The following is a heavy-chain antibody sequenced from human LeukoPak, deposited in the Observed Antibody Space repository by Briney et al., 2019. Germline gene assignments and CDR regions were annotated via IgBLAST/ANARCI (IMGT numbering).Heavy chain of an antibody. D-gene: IGHD4-23*01. Sequence: ASVKVSCEASGGTFSSYTISWVRQAPGQGLEWMGRIIPILGIANYAQKFQGRVTITADKSTSTAYMELSSLRSEDTAVYYCASWGMATVVPTPFDYWGQGTLVTVSS. J-gene: IGHJ4*02. CDR3: ASWGMATVVPTPFDY. CDR1: GGTFSSYT. V-gene: IGHV1-69*02. CDR2: IIPILGIA.